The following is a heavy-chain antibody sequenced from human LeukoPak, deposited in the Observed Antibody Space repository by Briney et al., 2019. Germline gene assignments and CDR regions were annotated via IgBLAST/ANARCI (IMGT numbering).Heavy chain of an antibody. CDR2: IYYSGST. V-gene: IGHV4-59*08. Sequence: SETLSLTCTVSGGSISSYYWSWIRQPPGQGLEWIGYIYYSGSTNYNPSLKSRVTISVDTSKNQFSLKVSSVTVADTTVYYCARVLPGGTYHYVPLCWFDPWGQGTLVTVSS. J-gene: IGHJ5*02. CDR3: ARVLPGGTYHYVPLCWFDP. CDR1: GGSISSYY. D-gene: IGHD1-1*01.